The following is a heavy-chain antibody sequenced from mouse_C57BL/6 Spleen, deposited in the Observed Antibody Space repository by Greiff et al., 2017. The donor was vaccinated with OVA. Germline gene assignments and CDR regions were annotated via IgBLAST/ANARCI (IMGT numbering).Heavy chain of an antibody. CDR1: GYTFTSYW. D-gene: IGHD2-3*01. CDR2: IDPSDSYT. Sequence: VHLQQPGAELVMPGASVKLSCKASGYTFTSYWMHWVKQRPGQGLEWIGEIDPSDSYTNYNQKFKGKSTLTVDKSSSTAYMQLSSLTSEDSAVYYCARFALYDGYYAMDYWGQGTSVTVSS. J-gene: IGHJ4*01. V-gene: IGHV1-69*01. CDR3: ARFALYDGYYAMDY.